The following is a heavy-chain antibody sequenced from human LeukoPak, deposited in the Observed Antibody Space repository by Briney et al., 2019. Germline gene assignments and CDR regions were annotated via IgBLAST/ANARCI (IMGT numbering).Heavy chain of an antibody. D-gene: IGHD2-2*01. V-gene: IGHV3-11*01. Sequence: GGSLRLSCAASGFTFSDYYMSWIRQAPGKGLEWASYISSSGSTIYYADSVKGRFTISRDNAKNSLYLQMNSLRAEDTAVYYCARADIVVVPASDYWGQGTLVTVSS. CDR3: ARADIVVVPASDY. J-gene: IGHJ4*02. CDR1: GFTFSDYY. CDR2: ISSSGSTI.